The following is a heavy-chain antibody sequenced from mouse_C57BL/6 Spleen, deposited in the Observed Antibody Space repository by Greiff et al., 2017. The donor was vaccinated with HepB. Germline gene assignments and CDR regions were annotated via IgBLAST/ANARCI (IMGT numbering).Heavy chain of an antibody. CDR3: AIRGDYYAAFAY. Sequence: VQLQESGAELVKPGASVKMSCKASGYTFTTYPIEWMKQNHGKSLEWIGNFHPYNDDTKYNEKFKGKATLTVEKSSSTVYLELSRLTSDDSAVYYCAIRGDYYAAFAYWGQGTLVTVSA. CDR2: FHPYNDDT. D-gene: IGHD1-1*01. V-gene: IGHV1-47*01. CDR1: GYTFTTYP. J-gene: IGHJ3*01.